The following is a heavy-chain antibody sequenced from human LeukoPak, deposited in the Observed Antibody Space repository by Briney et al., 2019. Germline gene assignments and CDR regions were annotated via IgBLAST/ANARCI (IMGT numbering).Heavy chain of an antibody. D-gene: IGHD6-19*01. CDR3: ARDKHSSGLLDY. Sequence: PGGSLRLSCAASGFTFSSYSMNWVRQAPGKGLEWVSSVSSSSSYIYYADSVKGRFTISRDNAKNSLYLQMNSLRAEDTAVYYCARDKHSSGLLDYWGQGTLVTVSS. CDR2: VSSSSSYI. CDR1: GFTFSSYS. V-gene: IGHV3-21*01. J-gene: IGHJ4*02.